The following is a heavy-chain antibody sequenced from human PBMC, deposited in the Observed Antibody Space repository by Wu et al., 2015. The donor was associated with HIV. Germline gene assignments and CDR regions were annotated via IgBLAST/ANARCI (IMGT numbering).Heavy chain of an antibody. Sequence: QVQLVQSGAEVKKPGASVKVSCKASGYTFTSYGISWVRQAPGQGLEWMGWISAYNGNTNYAQKLQGRVTMTTDTSTSTAYMELRSLRSDDTAVYYCARDSFKGRGYCSGGSCSLYYYYGMDVWGQGTTVTVS. D-gene: IGHD2-15*01. V-gene: IGHV1-18*01. CDR2: ISAYNGNT. CDR1: GYTFTSYG. CDR3: ARDSFKGRGYCSGGSCSLYYYYGMDV. J-gene: IGHJ6*02.